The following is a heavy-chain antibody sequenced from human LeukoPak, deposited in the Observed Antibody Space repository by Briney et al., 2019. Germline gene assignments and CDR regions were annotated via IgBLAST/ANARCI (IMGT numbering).Heavy chain of an antibody. CDR3: ARGSAVTGRWYFDL. D-gene: IGHD2-21*02. CDR1: GYTFTKYW. CDR2: IDPRDSSA. V-gene: IGHV5-10-1*01. J-gene: IGHJ2*01. Sequence: PGESLKISCQGSGYTFTKYWIIWVRQKPGKGLECMGRIDPRDSSAKYSPSFQGHVTISTDKSISTAYLQWSSLKSSDTAIYYCARGSAVTGRWYFDLWGRGTLVTVSP.